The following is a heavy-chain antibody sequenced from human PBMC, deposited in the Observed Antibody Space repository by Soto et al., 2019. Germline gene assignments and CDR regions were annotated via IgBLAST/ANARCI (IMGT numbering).Heavy chain of an antibody. D-gene: IGHD2-8*02. V-gene: IGHV3-74*01. CDR1: GFTFSGDW. Sequence: EVQLVESGGGLVQPGGSLRLSCVASGFTFSGDWMHWVRQAAGKGLVWVSSINMDGTSTNYADSVKGRLTISRDNAKNTLYLQMNSLRVDDTAVYYCARGPRGLYHHDYWGQGALVTVS. CDR3: ARGPRGLYHHDY. CDR2: INMDGTST. J-gene: IGHJ4*02.